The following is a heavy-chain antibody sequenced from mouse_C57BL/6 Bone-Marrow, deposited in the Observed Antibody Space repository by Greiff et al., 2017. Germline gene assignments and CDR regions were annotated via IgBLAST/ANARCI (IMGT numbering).Heavy chain of an antibody. CDR1: GYTFTDYE. CDR3: TRRDYDFDY. CDR2: IDPETGGT. D-gene: IGHD2-4*01. Sequence: VKLVESGAELVRPGASVTLSCKASGYTFTDYEMHWVKQTPVHGLEWIGAIDPETGGTAYNQKFKGKAILTADKSSSTAYMELRSLTSEDSAVYYCTRRDYDFDYWGQGTTLTVSS. V-gene: IGHV1-15*01. J-gene: IGHJ2*01.